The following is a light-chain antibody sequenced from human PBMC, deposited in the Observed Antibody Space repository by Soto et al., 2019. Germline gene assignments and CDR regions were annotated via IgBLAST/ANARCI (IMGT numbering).Light chain of an antibody. CDR1: QNIISW. CDR2: AAS. CDR3: QQAYGFPVT. Sequence: DIQMTQSPSSVSASVGDSVTITCRASQNIISWLAWYQQKPGRAPKLLIYAASILQSGVPSRFSGSGSGTDFTLTINSLQPEDLATYYCQQAYGFPVTFGQGTRLEIK. V-gene: IGKV1-12*01. J-gene: IGKJ5*01.